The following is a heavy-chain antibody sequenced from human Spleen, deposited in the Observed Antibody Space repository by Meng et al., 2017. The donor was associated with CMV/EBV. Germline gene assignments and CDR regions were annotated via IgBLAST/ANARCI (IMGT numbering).Heavy chain of an antibody. Sequence: GGSLRLSCAASGFTFSNAWMSWVRQAPGKGLEWVSGISGSGAKTHYADSVKGRFTISRDNSKNTLFLQMNSLRAEDTAVYYCAKDIRNSWGNNYYYYDMDVWGQGTTVTVSS. J-gene: IGHJ6*02. CDR1: GFTFSNAW. CDR2: ISGSGAKT. CDR3: AKDIRNSWGNNYYYYDMDV. V-gene: IGHV3-23*01. D-gene: IGHD6-13*01.